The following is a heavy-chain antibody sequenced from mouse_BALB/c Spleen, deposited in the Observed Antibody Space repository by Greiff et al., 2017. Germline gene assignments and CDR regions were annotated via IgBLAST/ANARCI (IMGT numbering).Heavy chain of an antibody. V-gene: IGHV14-3*02. CDR3: ARFITTAGYFDV. Sequence: VQLQQSGAELVKPGASVKLSCTASGFNIKDTYMHWVKQRPEQGLEWIGRIDPANGNTKYDPKFQGKATITADTSSNTAYLQLSSLTSEDTAVYYCARFITTAGYFDVWGAGTTVTVSS. CDR1: GFNIKDTY. CDR2: IDPANGNT. D-gene: IGHD1-2*01. J-gene: IGHJ1*01.